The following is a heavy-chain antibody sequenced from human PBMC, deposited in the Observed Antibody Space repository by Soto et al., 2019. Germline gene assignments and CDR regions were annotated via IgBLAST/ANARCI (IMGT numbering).Heavy chain of an antibody. CDR3: ASQYDILPGYLRGRFDP. V-gene: IGHV1-69*12. J-gene: IGHJ5*02. CDR2: IIPIFGTA. CDR1: GGTFSSYA. Sequence: QVQLVQSGAEVKKPGSSVKVSCKASGGTFSSYAISWVRQAPGQGLEWMGGIIPIFGTANYAQKFQGRVTITADESTSTAYMELSSLRSEDTAVYYCASQYDILPGYLRGRFDPWGQGTLVTVSS. D-gene: IGHD3-9*01.